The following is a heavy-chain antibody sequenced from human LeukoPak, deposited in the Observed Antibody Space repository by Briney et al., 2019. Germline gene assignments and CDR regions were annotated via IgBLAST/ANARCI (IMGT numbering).Heavy chain of an antibody. V-gene: IGHV4-34*01. CDR3: ARGTKQLVRYYYYYMDV. CDR2: INHSGST. CDR1: GGSFSGYH. D-gene: IGHD6-6*01. Sequence: SETLSLTCAVYGGSFSGYHWSWIRQPPGKGLEWIGEINHSGSTNYNPSLKSRVTISVDTSKNQFSLKLSSVTAADTAVYYCARGTKQLVRYYYYYMDVWGKGTTVTVSS. J-gene: IGHJ6*03.